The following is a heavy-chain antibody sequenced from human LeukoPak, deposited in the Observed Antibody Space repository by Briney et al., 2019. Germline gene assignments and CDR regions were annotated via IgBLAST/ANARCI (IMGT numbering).Heavy chain of an antibody. D-gene: IGHD4-17*01. CDR1: GFTFSSYA. CDR3: AKDSRWTTRSLFDY. J-gene: IGHJ4*02. CDR2: ISGSGGST. V-gene: IGHV3-23*01. Sequence: GGSLRLSCAASGFTFSSYAMSWVRQAPGEGLEWVLAISGSGGSTYYADSVKGRFTISRDNSKNTLYLQMNSLRAEDTAVYYCAKDSRWTTRSLFDYWGQGTLVTVSS.